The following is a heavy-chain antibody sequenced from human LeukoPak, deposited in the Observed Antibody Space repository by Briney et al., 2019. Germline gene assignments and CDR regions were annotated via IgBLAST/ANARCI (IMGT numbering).Heavy chain of an antibody. J-gene: IGHJ4*02. CDR3: ARDLRRDTAMVMKDY. CDR2: IKQDGSEK. CDR1: GFTFNDYY. D-gene: IGHD5-18*01. V-gene: IGHV3-7*01. Sequence: PGGSLRLSCAASGFTFNDYYMSWVRQAPGKGLEWVANIKQDGSEKYYVDSVKGRFTISRDNAKNSLYLQMNSLRAEDTAVYYCARDLRRDTAMVMKDYWGQGTLVTVSS.